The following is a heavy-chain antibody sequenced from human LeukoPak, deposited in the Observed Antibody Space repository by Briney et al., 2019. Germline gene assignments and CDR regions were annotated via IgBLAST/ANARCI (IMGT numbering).Heavy chain of an antibody. CDR2: ISGSGGST. Sequence: GGSLRLSCAASGFTFSSYAMSWVRQAPGKGLEWVSAISGSGGSTYYADSAKGRFTISRDNSKNTLYLQMNSLRAEDTAVYYCAKSGITMVRGVKDYYYMDVWGKGTTVTVSS. CDR3: AKSGITMVRGVKDYYYMDV. CDR1: GFTFSSYA. D-gene: IGHD3-10*01. J-gene: IGHJ6*03. V-gene: IGHV3-23*01.